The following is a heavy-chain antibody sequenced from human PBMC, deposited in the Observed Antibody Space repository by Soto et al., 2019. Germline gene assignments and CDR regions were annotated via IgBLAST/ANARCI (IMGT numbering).Heavy chain of an antibody. CDR2: MSYDGSNK. J-gene: IGHJ4*02. CDR1: GFTFSSYA. V-gene: IGHV3-30-3*01. D-gene: IGHD3-16*01. Sequence: QVQLVESGGGVVQPGRSLRLSCAASGFTFSSYARHWVRRAPGKGLEWMAVMSYDGSNKYYADSVKGRFTISRDNSKNTLYLQMNSLSPEDKALYYCARDGGAYWGQGTLVIVSS. CDR3: ARDGGAY.